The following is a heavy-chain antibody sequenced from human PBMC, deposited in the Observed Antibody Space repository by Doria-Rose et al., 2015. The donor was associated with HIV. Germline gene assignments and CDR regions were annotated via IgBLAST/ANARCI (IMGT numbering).Heavy chain of an antibody. D-gene: IGHD3-10*01. Sequence: VQLQESGGGLVRPGGSLRLSCATSGFTFSSHRINWVRQAPGKGLEWVSSISSTSAYINYADSVRGRFTISRDNARNSLYLQMDSLRAEDTAIYYCATGVTLDYWGQGTQVTVSS. J-gene: IGHJ4*02. CDR2: ISSTSAYI. V-gene: IGHV3-21*01. CDR3: ATGVTLDY. CDR1: GFTFSSHR.